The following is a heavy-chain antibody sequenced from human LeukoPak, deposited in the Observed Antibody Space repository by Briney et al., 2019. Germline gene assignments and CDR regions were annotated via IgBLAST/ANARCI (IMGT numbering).Heavy chain of an antibody. Sequence: SETLSLTCAVYGGSFSGYYWSWIRQPPGKGLEWIGEINHSGSTNYNPSLKSRVTISVDTSKNQFSLKLSSVTAADTAVYYCARGRSGSYPLRYWGQGTLVTVSS. J-gene: IGHJ4*02. CDR2: INHSGST. V-gene: IGHV4-34*01. CDR3: ARGRSGSYPLRY. D-gene: IGHD1-26*01. CDR1: GGSFSGYY.